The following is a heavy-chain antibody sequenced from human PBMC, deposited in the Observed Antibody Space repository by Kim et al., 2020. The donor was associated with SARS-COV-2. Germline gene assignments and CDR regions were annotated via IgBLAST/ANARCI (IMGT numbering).Heavy chain of an antibody. V-gene: IGHV3-30-3*01. Sequence: GGSLRLSCAASGFTFSSYAMHWVRQAPGKGLEWVAVISYDGSTKYYADSVKGRFTISRDNSKNTLYLQMNSLRAEDTAVYYCARTSAGITIFGVVIITGGVDAWGQGTTVTVSS. CDR3: ARTSAGITIFGVVIITGGVDA. CDR2: ISYDGSTK. CDR1: GFTFSSYA. D-gene: IGHD3-3*01. J-gene: IGHJ6*02.